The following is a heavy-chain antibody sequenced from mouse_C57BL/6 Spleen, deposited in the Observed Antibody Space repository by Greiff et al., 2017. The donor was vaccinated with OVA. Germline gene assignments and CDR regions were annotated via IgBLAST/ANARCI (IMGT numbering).Heavy chain of an antibody. CDR2: IYPGSGST. Sequence: QVQLQQPGAELVKPGASVKMSCKASGYTFTSYWITWVKQRPGQGLEWIGDIYPGSGSTNYNEKFKSKATLTVDTSSSTAYMQLSSLTSEDSAVYYCASRGYGSSSAWFAYWGQGTLVTVSA. CDR1: GYTFTSYW. V-gene: IGHV1-55*01. D-gene: IGHD1-1*01. J-gene: IGHJ3*01. CDR3: ASRGYGSSSAWFAY.